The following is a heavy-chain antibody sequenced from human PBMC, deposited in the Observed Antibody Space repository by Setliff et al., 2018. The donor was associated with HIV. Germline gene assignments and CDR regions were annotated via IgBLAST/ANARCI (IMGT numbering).Heavy chain of an antibody. CDR3: ARIPQLLDYAMDV. J-gene: IGHJ6*02. CDR2: IFHSGST. V-gene: IGHV4-38-2*02. D-gene: IGHD2-2*01. Sequence: PSETLSLTCTVSGDFFSSDYYWGWIRQSPGKGLEWIGYIFHSGSTYYNPSLKSRVTISVDRSKNQFSLNVTSVTAADTAVYYCARIPQLLDYAMDVWGQGTTVTVSS. CDR1: GDFFSSDYY.